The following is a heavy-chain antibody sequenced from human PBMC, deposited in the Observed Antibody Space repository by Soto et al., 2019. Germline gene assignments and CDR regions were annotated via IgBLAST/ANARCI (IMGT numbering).Heavy chain of an antibody. CDR2: TRNKANSYTT. Sequence: PGGSLRLSCAASGFTFSDHYMDWVRQAPGKGLEWVGRTRNKANSYTTEYAASVKGRFTISRDDSKNSLYLQMNSLKTEDTAVYYCARGATARTNYYYGLDAWGQGTTLIVSS. CDR3: ARGATARTNYYYGLDA. CDR1: GFTFSDHY. D-gene: IGHD1-1*01. J-gene: IGHJ6*02. V-gene: IGHV3-72*01.